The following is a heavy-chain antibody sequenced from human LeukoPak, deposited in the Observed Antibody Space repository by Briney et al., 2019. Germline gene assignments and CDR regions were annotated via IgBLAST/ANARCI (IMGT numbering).Heavy chain of an antibody. Sequence: PGGSLRLSCAASGFSFSTYWMHWVRQAPGKGLVWVSRIVSDGTSTTYADSVKGRFTISRDNAKNTVYLQMNNLTFDGTAVYYCVRGGDDPDYWGQGTLVTVSS. CDR1: GFSFSTYW. CDR2: IVSDGTST. D-gene: IGHD3-16*01. J-gene: IGHJ4*02. V-gene: IGHV3-74*03. CDR3: VRGGDDPDY.